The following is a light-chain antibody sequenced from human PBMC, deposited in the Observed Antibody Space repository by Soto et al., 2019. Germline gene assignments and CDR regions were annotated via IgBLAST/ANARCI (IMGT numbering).Light chain of an antibody. CDR1: QSVSSY. J-gene: IGKJ5*01. CDR3: QHFGGTTFT. V-gene: IGKV3-11*01. Sequence: IVLTQSPATLSLSPGERATLSCRASQSVSSYLAWYQQKPGQAPRLLIYDASNRATGIPARFSGSGSGTDFTLTISRLEPEDFAVYYCQHFGGTTFTFGQGTRREIK. CDR2: DAS.